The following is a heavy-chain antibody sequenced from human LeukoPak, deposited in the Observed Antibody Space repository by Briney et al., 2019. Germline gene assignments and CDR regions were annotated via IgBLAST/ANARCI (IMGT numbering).Heavy chain of an antibody. CDR1: GGSISSYY. V-gene: IGHV4-59*01. CDR3: ARDPWEFPYWFFDL. CDR2: IYYSGST. J-gene: IGHJ2*01. D-gene: IGHD3-10*01. Sequence: PSETLSLTFTVSGGSISSYYWSWIRQPPGKGLEWIGYIYYSGSTNYNPSLKSRVTISVDTSKDQFSLKLSSVTAADTAVYYCARDPWEFPYWFFDLWGRGTLVTVSS.